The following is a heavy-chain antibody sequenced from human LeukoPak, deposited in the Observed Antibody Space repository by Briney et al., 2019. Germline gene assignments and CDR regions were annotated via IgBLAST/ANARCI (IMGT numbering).Heavy chain of an antibody. CDR2: IYYSGST. D-gene: IGHD6-19*01. V-gene: IGHV4-59*08. J-gene: IGHJ3*02. Sequence: SETLSLTCTVSGGSICSYYWSWIRQPPGKGLEWIGYIYYSGSTNYNPSLKSRVTISVDTSKNQFSLKLSSVTAADTAVYYCARHGGWRAFDIWGQGTMVTVSS. CDR1: GGSICSYY. CDR3: ARHGGWRAFDI.